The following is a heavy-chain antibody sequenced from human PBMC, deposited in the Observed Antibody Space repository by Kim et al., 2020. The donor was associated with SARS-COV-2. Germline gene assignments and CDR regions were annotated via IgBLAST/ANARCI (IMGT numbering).Heavy chain of an antibody. D-gene: IGHD6-19*01. V-gene: IGHV1-69*01. J-gene: IGHJ4*02. Sequence: RFQGRVTITADESTSTAYMELSSLRSEDTAVYYCARVQEYEQWLVPGGDYWGQGTLVTVSS. CDR3: ARVQEYEQWLVPGGDY.